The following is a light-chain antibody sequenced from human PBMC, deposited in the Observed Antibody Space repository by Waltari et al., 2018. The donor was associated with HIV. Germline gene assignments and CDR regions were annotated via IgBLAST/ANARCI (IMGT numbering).Light chain of an antibody. Sequence: DIQLTQSPSSLSASVGDRITITCRASQSINSHLNWYQQKPGKAPRLLIFAASRLQSAVPSRFTGSESGTDFTLTIGSLQPEDFATYYCQQSYHTPWTFGQGTKVEIK. CDR1: QSINSH. J-gene: IGKJ1*01. CDR2: AAS. V-gene: IGKV1-39*01. CDR3: QQSYHTPWT.